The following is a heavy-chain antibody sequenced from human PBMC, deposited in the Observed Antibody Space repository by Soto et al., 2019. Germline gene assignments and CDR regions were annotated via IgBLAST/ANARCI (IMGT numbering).Heavy chain of an antibody. CDR2: IKQDGSEK. J-gene: IGHJ6*02. D-gene: IGHD2-2*01. Sequence: PVGSLRLSCAASGFTFSSYWMSWVRQAPGKGLEWVANIKQDGSEKYYVDSVKGRFTISRDNAKNSLYLQMNSLRAEDTAVYYCARDPVLLPAAGYYYYYGMDVWGQGTTVTVSS. V-gene: IGHV3-7*01. CDR1: GFTFSSYW. CDR3: ARDPVLLPAAGYYYYYGMDV.